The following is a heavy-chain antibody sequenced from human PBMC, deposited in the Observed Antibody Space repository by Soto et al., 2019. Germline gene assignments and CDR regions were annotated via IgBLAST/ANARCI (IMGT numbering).Heavy chain of an antibody. CDR1: GFTFSNYN. D-gene: IGHD3-22*01. CDR3: ARDLEGYYDSSGYSSSLGFDY. V-gene: IGHV3-21*01. J-gene: IGHJ4*02. CDR2: ISSSSSYK. Sequence: EVQLVESGGGLVKPGGSLRLSCAASGFTFSNYNMNWVRQAPGKGLEWVSSISSSSSYKYYADSVKGRFTISRDNAKNSLYLQMNSLRAEDTAVYYCARDLEGYYDSSGYSSSLGFDYWGQGTLVTVSS.